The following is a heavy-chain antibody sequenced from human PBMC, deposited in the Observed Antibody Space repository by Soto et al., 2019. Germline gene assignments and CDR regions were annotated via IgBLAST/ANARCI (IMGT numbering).Heavy chain of an antibody. Sequence: QVQLVQSGAEVKKPGSSVKVSCKASGGTFSTYTINWVRQAPGQGLEWMGGIIPMFGTANYAQKFQGRVTIPEDDSTTTAYRGLRSLRSEDTAVYYAARRYCVSTSCHHYGMDVWGQGTTVTVSS. CDR1: GGTFSTYT. V-gene: IGHV1-69*12. CDR2: IIPMFGTA. J-gene: IGHJ6*02. D-gene: IGHD2-2*01. CDR3: ARRYCVSTSCHHYGMDV.